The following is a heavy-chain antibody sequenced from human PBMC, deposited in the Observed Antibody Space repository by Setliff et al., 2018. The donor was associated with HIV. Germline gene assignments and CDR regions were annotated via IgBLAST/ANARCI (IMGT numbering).Heavy chain of an antibody. Sequence: ASVKVSCKASGYTFTSYGISWVRQAPGQGLEWMGWMNPNSANTGYAQKFQGRVTMTRNTSISTAYMELSNLRSEDTAVYYCARGAPGRYCSGGSCSYFDYWGQGTLVTVSS. V-gene: IGHV1-8*02. J-gene: IGHJ4*02. CDR1: GYTFTSYG. CDR3: ARGAPGRYCSGGSCSYFDY. CDR2: MNPNSANT. D-gene: IGHD2-15*01.